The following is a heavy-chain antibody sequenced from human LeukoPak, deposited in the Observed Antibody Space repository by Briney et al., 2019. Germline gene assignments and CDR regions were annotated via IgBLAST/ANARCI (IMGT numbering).Heavy chain of an antibody. J-gene: IGHJ3*01. CDR1: EYRLTELS. CDR2: FDPEDVDT. D-gene: IGHD3-3*01. CDR3: AALLLSKKRYYDFWTSASDF. Sequence: ASVKVSCKVSEYRLTELSMHWVRLTPGKGLEWMGGFDPEDVDTIYAQKFEGRVTMTEDTSTDTAYLELSSLRSEDTAVYYCAALLLSKKRYYDFWTSASDFWGQGTLVTVSS. V-gene: IGHV1-24*01.